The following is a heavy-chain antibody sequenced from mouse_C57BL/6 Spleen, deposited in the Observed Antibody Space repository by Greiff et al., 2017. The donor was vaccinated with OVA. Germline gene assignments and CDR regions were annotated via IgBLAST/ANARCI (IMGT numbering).Heavy chain of an antibody. CDR1: GYTFTDYN. J-gene: IGHJ4*01. Sequence: EVKLQESGPELVKPGASVKMSCKASGYTFTDYNMHWVKQSHGKSLEWIGYINPNNGGTSYNQKFKGKATLTVNKSSSTAYMELRSLTSEDSAVYYCARIHYYGSRGDAMDYWGQGTSVTVSS. CDR3: ARIHYYGSRGDAMDY. D-gene: IGHD1-1*01. V-gene: IGHV1-22*01. CDR2: INPNNGGT.